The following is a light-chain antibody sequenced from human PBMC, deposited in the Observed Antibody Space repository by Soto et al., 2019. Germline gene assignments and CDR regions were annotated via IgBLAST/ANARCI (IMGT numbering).Light chain of an antibody. Sequence: DIQMTQSPSTLSASVGDRVTFTCPASQNINTWLAWYQQKPGKAPKLLIYKASTLQTGVPSRFSGSGSGAEFTLTINGLQPDDFATYYCQQCNISPWTFGQGTTVEIK. V-gene: IGKV1-5*03. CDR1: QNINTW. CDR3: QQCNISPWT. CDR2: KAS. J-gene: IGKJ1*01.